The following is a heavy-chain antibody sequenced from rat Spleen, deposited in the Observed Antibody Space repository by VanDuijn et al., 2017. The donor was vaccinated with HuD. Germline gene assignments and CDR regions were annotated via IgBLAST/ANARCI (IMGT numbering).Heavy chain of an antibody. D-gene: IGHD1-12*01. J-gene: IGHJ4*01. CDR3: ARHSYAPIYVMDA. Sequence: EVQLVESGGGLVQPGRSLKLSCAASGFTFSDYNMAWVRQAPKKGLEWVATINYDASSTYYRDSVKGRFTISRDNAKSTLYLQMDSLRSEDTATYYCARHSYAPIYVMDAWGQGASVTVSS. V-gene: IGHV5-7*01. CDR2: INYDASST. CDR1: GFTFSDYN.